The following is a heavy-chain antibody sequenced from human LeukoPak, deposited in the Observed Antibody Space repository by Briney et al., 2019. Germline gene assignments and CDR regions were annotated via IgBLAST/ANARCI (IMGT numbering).Heavy chain of an antibody. V-gene: IGHV1-18*01. D-gene: IGHD5-12*01. J-gene: IGHJ4*02. Sequence: ASVKVSCKASGYTFTSYGISWVRQAPGQGLEWMGWISAYNGNTNYAQKLQGRVTMTTDTSTSTAYMELRSLRSDDTAVYYCARGIVATTPGAPYYFDYWGQGTLVTVSS. CDR3: ARGIVATTPGAPYYFDY. CDR1: GYTFTSYG. CDR2: ISAYNGNT.